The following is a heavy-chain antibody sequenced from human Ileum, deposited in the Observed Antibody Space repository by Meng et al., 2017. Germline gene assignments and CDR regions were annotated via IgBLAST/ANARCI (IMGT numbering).Heavy chain of an antibody. Sequence: GSLRLSCTVSGGSISSYYWSWIRQPAGKGLEWIGRIYTSGSTNYNPSLKSRVTMSVDTSKNQFSLKLSSVTAADTAVYYCARDILPLYYDILTGYHSTHYGMDVWGQGTTVTVSS. D-gene: IGHD3-9*01. CDR3: ARDILPLYYDILTGYHSTHYGMDV. V-gene: IGHV4-4*07. CDR1: GGSISSYY. CDR2: IYTSGST. J-gene: IGHJ6*02.